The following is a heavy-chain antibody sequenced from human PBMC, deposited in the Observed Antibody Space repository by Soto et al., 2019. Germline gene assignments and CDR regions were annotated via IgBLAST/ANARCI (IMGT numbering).Heavy chain of an antibody. CDR1: GYTFTSYG. CDR3: ARVEYSSSSDDLDY. CDR2: ISAYNGNT. J-gene: IGHJ4*02. Sequence: GAPVKVSCKASGYTFTSYGISWVRQAPGQGLEWMGWISAYNGNTNYAQKLQGRVTMTTDTSTSTAYMELRSLRSDDTAVYYCARVEYSSSSDDLDYWGQGTLVTVSS. D-gene: IGHD6-6*01. V-gene: IGHV1-18*04.